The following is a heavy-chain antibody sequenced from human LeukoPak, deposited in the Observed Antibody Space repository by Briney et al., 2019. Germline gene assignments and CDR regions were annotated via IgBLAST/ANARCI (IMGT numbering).Heavy chain of an antibody. CDR3: ARDLRYCSGGSCYSDAFDI. CDR1: GFTFSSYA. V-gene: IGHV3-30-3*01. D-gene: IGHD2-15*01. J-gene: IGHJ3*02. CDR2: LSYDGGNK. Sequence: GGSLRLSCAASGFTFSSYAMHWVRQAPGKGLEWVAVLSYDGGNKYYADSVKGRFTISRDNSKNTLYLQMNSLRAEDTAVYYCARDLRYCSGGSCYSDAFDIWGQGTMVTVSS.